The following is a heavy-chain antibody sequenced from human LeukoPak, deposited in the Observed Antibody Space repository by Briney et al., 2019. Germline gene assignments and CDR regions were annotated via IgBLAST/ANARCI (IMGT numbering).Heavy chain of an antibody. D-gene: IGHD3-22*01. CDR3: ASAEYYYDSSGYVRFDY. CDR1: GFTFSSYA. CDR2: ISGSGGST. Sequence: GGSLRLSCAASGFTFSSYAMSWVRQAPGKGLEWVSAISGSGGSTYYADPVKGRFTISRDNSKNTLYLQMNSLRAEDTAVYYCASAEYYYDSSGYVRFDYWGQGTLVTVST. V-gene: IGHV3-23*01. J-gene: IGHJ4*02.